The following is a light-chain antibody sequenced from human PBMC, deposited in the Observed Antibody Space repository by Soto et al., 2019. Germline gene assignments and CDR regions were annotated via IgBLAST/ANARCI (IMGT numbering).Light chain of an antibody. CDR1: QGIRSY. CDR2: TTS. CDR3: QQLNSYPST. J-gene: IGKJ2*01. Sequence: DIPLTQFPSFLSASVGDRVTITCRASQGIRSYLAWYQQKPGKAPKLLIHTTSTLQSGVPSRFSGGGSATEFTLTISSLQPEDFATYYCQQLNSYPSTFGQGTKLEIK. V-gene: IGKV1-9*01.